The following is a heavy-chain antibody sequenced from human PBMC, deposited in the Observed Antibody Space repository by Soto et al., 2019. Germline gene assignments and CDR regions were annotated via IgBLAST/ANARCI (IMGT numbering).Heavy chain of an antibody. CDR3: AREGLSGTIGLYYYYAMDV. D-gene: IGHD1-7*01. Sequence: QVQLQESGPGLVKPSETLSLTCTVSGGSISSYYWSWIRQPPGKGLEWIGYIYYSWSTNYNPSLKSRVTISLHTSKTHFALKLNSVTAADTAVYYCAREGLSGTIGLYYYYAMDVWGQGTTVTVSS. V-gene: IGHV4-59*01. CDR1: GGSISSYY. J-gene: IGHJ6*02. CDR2: IYYSWST.